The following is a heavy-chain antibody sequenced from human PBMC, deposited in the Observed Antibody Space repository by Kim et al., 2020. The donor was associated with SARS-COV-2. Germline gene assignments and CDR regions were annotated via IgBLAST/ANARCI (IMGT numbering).Heavy chain of an antibody. CDR3: AANGKLAWFGPPAAFVF. Sequence: SVKVSCKASGFTFSTSAVQWVRQARGERLEWIGWIVVGRGNTKTALDFQERVTITRDMSTSTVYMELSSLTSEDTAVHYCAANGKLAWFGPPAAFVFWG. V-gene: IGHV1-58*01. CDR2: IVVGRGNT. J-gene: IGHJ3*01. CDR1: GFTFSTSA. D-gene: IGHD3-10*01.